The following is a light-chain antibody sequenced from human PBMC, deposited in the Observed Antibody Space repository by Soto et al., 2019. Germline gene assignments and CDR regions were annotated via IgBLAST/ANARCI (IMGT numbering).Light chain of an antibody. Sequence: EIVLTQSPATLSLSPGERATLSCRASQSVSSYLAWYQQKPGQAPRLLIYDASNRATGIPARFSASGSGTDFTLTISSLEPEDFAVYYWQQRSNWPLTFGGGTKVEIK. CDR1: QSVSSY. J-gene: IGKJ4*01. CDR3: QQRSNWPLT. CDR2: DAS. V-gene: IGKV3-11*01.